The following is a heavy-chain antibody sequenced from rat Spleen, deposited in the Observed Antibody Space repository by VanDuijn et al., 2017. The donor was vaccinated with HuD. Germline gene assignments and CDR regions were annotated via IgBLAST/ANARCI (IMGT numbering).Heavy chain of an antibody. CDR1: GFTFSDYY. J-gene: IGHJ1*01. CDR3: ARATPEWNFDF. V-gene: IGHV5-29*01. CDR2: FSYDGLNT. Sequence: EVQLVESDGGLVQPGRSLKLSCAASGFTFSDYYMAWVRQAPTKGLEWVATFSYDGLNTYYRDSVKGRFTISRDNAKSTLSLQMDSLRSEDTATYYCARATPEWNFDFWGPGTMVTVSS.